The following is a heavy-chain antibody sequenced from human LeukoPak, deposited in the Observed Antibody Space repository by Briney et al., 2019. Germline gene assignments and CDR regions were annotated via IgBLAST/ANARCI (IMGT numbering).Heavy chain of an antibody. D-gene: IGHD6-13*01. CDR1: GYTFTSYD. J-gene: IGHJ4*02. CDR3: ARDDLAAAGTFDY. Sequence: ASVKVSCKASGYTFTSYDINWVRQATGQGLEWMGWMNPNSGITNYAQRFQGRVTMTRNTSISTAYMELSSLRSEDTAVYYCARDDLAAAGTFDYWGQGTLVTVSS. CDR2: MNPNSGIT. V-gene: IGHV1-8*01.